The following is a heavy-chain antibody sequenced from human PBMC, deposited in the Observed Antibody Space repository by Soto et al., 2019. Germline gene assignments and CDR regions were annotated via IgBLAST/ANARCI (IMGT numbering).Heavy chain of an antibody. V-gene: IGHV4-59*01. CDR1: GGSINGYY. CDR3: ARTYSTGWYMSDF. CDR2: IYSSGST. J-gene: IGHJ4*02. D-gene: IGHD6-19*01. Sequence: PSETLSLTCTVSGGSINGYYWTWIRQPPGKGLEWIGYIYSSGSTNYNPSLKSRVTISIDTSKKQFSLRLSSVTAADTAFYYCARTYSTGWYMSDFWGQGTLVTVSS.